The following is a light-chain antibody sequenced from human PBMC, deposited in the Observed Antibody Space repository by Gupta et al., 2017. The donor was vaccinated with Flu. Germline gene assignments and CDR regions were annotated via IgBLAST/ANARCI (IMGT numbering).Light chain of an antibody. CDR3: QHYGSSPLT. J-gene: IGKJ4*01. V-gene: IGKV3-20*01. Sequence: EIVLTQSPGTLSLSPGERAALSCRASQSVSGSYFAWYQQKPGQAPRLLIYGASSRATGIPDRFSGSGSGTDFTLTVSRLEPDVFAVYYCQHYGSSPLTFGGGTKVEIE. CDR2: GAS. CDR1: QSVSGSY.